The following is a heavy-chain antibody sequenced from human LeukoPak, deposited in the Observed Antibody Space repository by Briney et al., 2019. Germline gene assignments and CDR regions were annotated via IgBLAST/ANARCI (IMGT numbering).Heavy chain of an antibody. CDR2: INHSGST. CDR3: ARGGSSWSYNWFDP. Sequence: SETLSLTCAVYGGSFSGYYWSLIRQPPGKGLEWIGEINHSGSTYYNPSLKSRVTISVDTSKNQFSLKLSSVTAADTAVYYCARGGSSWSYNWFDPWGQGTLVTVSS. J-gene: IGHJ5*02. V-gene: IGHV4-34*01. D-gene: IGHD6-13*01. CDR1: GGSFSGYY.